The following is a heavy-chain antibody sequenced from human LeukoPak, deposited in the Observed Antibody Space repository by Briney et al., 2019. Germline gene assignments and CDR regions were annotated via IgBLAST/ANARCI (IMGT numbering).Heavy chain of an antibody. J-gene: IGHJ4*02. CDR2: ISRNGTTT. CDR3: ARPPIGAAGGYFDH. V-gene: IGHV3-48*03. CDR1: GFTFSSYE. D-gene: IGHD6-13*01. Sequence: GGSLRLSCAASGFTFSSYEMNWVRQAPGQGLEWVSYISRNGTTTYYADSVKGRFTISRDTAKNSLYLQMTSLRAEDTAVYYCARPPIGAAGGYFDHWGQGTLVTFSS.